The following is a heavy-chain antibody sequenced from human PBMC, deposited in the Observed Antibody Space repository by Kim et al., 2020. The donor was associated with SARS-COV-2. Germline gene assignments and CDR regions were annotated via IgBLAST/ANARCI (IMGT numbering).Heavy chain of an antibody. Sequence: ASVKVSCKASGYTFTSYDINWVRQATGQGLEWMGWMNPNSGNTGYAQKFQGRVTMTRNTSISTAYMELSSLRSEDTAVYYCARGGVTGTTVYDPWFDPWGQGTLVTVSS. V-gene: IGHV1-8*01. CDR1: GYTFTSYD. J-gene: IGHJ5*02. D-gene: IGHD1-7*01. CDR3: ARGGVTGTTVYDPWFDP. CDR2: MNPNSGNT.